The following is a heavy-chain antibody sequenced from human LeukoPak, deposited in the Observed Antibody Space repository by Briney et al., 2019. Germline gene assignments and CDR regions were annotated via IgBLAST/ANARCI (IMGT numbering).Heavy chain of an antibody. Sequence: GGSLRLSCAASGFTVSSNYMNWVRQAPGKGLEWVSVIYSGGSTYYADSVKGRFTISRDNSKNTLYLQMNSLRAEDTAVYYCASSDTAMLLLDYWGQGTLVTVSS. J-gene: IGHJ4*02. CDR2: IYSGGST. D-gene: IGHD5-18*01. CDR3: ASSDTAMLLLDY. CDR1: GFTVSSNY. V-gene: IGHV3-53*01.